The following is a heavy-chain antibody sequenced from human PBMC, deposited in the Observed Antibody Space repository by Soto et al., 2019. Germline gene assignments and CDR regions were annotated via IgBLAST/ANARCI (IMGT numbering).Heavy chain of an antibody. D-gene: IGHD5-18*01. CDR1: GFSLNTSGVG. CDR3: VYRRPATATWFDP. J-gene: IGHJ5*02. Sequence: SGPTLVNPTQTLTLTCTFSGFSLNTSGVGVGWIRQPPGKALEWLALTFWDDDKRYSPSLKTRLSITKDTSKNQVFLTMTNMDPVDTGTYYCVYRRPATATWFDPWGQGILVTVPQ. V-gene: IGHV2-5*02. CDR2: TFWDDDK.